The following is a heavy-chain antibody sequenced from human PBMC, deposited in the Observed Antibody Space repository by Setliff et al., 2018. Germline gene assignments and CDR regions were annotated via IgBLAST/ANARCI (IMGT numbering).Heavy chain of an antibody. V-gene: IGHV1-18*01. Sequence: ASVKVSCKASGYTFSNYGITWVRQAPGQGLEWMGWISAYTGNTKFAQKFQGRVTMTTDTSTSTAYLELRSLTSDDTAVYYCSKLVRYCTTTACQGASGAEFWGRGTLVTVSS. CDR1: GYTFSNYG. D-gene: IGHD2-8*01. J-gene: IGHJ4*02. CDR3: SKLVRYCTTTACQGASGAEF. CDR2: ISAYTGNT.